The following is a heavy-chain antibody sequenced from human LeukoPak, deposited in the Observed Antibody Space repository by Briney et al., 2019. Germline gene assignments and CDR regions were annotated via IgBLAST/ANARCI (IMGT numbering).Heavy chain of an antibody. J-gene: IGHJ3*02. CDR3: ARILTRITIFGVVIETRDAFDI. V-gene: IGHV1-18*01. CDR2: ISAYNGNT. D-gene: IGHD3-3*01. CDR1: GYTFTSYG. Sequence: GASVKVSCKASGYTFTSYGISWVRQAPGQGHEWMGWISAYNGNTNYAQKLQGRVTMTTDTSTSTAYMELRSLRSDDTAVYYCARILTRITIFGVVIETRDAFDIWGQGTMVTVSS.